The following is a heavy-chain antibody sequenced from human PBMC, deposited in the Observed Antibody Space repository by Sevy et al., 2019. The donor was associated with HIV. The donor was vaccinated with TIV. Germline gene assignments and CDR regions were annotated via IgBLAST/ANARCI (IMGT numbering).Heavy chain of an antibody. D-gene: IGHD2-21*01. CDR2: IGGGDT. Sequence: GGSLRLSCATSGFTFNIYAMSWVRQAPGKGLEWVSTIGGGDTYYADSVKGRFTISRDDSKSAVYLQMNSLRADDTAVYYCAKDGVSRNKLWDWFDPWGQGTQVTVSS. J-gene: IGHJ5*02. V-gene: IGHV3-23*01. CDR1: GFTFNIYA. CDR3: AKDGVSRNKLWDWFDP.